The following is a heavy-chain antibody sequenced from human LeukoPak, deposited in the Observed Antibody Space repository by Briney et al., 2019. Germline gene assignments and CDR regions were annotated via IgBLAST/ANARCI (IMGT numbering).Heavy chain of an antibody. J-gene: IGHJ4*02. CDR3: ARDGDYYDSSGYLDY. V-gene: IGHV3-11*04. CDR1: GFAFSDYY. D-gene: IGHD3-22*01. Sequence: GGSLRLSCAASGFAFSDYYTSWIRQAPGKGLEWVSYISSSGSTIYYADSVKGRFTISRDNAKNSLYLQMNSLRAEDTAVYYCARDGDYYDSSGYLDYWGQGTLVTVSS. CDR2: ISSSGSTI.